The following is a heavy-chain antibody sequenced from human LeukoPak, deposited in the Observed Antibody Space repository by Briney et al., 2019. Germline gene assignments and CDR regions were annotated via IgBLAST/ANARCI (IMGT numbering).Heavy chain of an antibody. V-gene: IGHV1-69*13. J-gene: IGHJ4*02. CDR3: ARDPQSDDYSNYGLDY. CDR2: IIPIFGTA. CDR1: GGTFSSYA. Sequence: SVKVSCKASGGTFSSYAISWVRQAPGQGLEWMGGIIPIFGTANYAQKFQGRVTITADESTSTAYMELSSLRSEDTAVYYCARDPQSDDYSNYGLDYWGQGTLVTVSS. D-gene: IGHD4-11*01.